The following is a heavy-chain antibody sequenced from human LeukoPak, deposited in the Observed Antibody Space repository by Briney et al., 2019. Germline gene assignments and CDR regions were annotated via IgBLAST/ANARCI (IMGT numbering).Heavy chain of an antibody. V-gene: IGHV3-23*01. CDR3: AKDGSFRSGSYCAY. CDR1: GFTFSSYA. CDR2: ISGSGGST. D-gene: IGHD1-26*01. Sequence: AGGSLRLSCAASGFTFSSYAMSWVRQAPGKGLEWVSAISGSGGSTYYADSVKGRFTISRDNSKNTLYLQMNSLRAEDTAVYYCAKDGSFRSGSYCAYWGQGTLVTVSS. J-gene: IGHJ4*02.